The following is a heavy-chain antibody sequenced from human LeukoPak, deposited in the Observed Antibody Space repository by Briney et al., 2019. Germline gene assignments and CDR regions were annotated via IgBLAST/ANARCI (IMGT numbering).Heavy chain of an antibody. Sequence: GGSLRLSCAASGFTVNNNYMTWVRQAPGKGPEWVSAISGSGGDTYYADSVKGRFTISRDNSKNTLYLQMNSLRAEDTAVYYCAKKGATTGDFDYWGQGTLVAVSS. CDR3: AKKGATTGDFDY. D-gene: IGHD1-26*01. V-gene: IGHV3-23*01. J-gene: IGHJ4*02. CDR1: GFTVNNNY. CDR2: ISGSGGDT.